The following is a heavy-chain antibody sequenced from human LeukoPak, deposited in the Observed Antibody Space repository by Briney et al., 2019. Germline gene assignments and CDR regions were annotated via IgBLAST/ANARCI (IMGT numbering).Heavy chain of an antibody. Sequence: GGSLGLSCAASGYTFSTYWMNWVRQAPGKGLEWVASIKQDGSETYYMESVQGRFTISRDNDMNFLYLQLSSLRAEDTAVYYCTRENSGSLSLEYWGQGTLVTVSS. J-gene: IGHJ4*02. CDR3: TRENSGSLSLEY. CDR1: GYTFSTYW. D-gene: IGHD1-26*01. CDR2: IKQDGSET. V-gene: IGHV3-7*01.